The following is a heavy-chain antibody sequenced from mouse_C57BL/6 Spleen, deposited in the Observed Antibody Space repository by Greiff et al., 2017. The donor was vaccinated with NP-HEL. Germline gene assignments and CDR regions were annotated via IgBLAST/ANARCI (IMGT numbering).Heavy chain of an antibody. J-gene: IGHJ4*01. D-gene: IGHD1-1*01. V-gene: IGHV5-9-1*02. CDR1: GFTFSSYA. Sequence: EVMLVESGEGLVKPGGSLKLSCAASGFTFSSYAMSWVRQTPEKRLEWVAYISSGGDYIYYADTVKGRFTISRDNARNTLYLQMSSLKSEDTAMYYCTRDYYYGSPDYYAMDYWGQGTSVTVSS. CDR2: ISSGGDYI. CDR3: TRDYYYGSPDYYAMDY.